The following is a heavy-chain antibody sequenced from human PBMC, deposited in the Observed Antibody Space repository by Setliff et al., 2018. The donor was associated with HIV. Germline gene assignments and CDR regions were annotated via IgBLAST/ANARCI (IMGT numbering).Heavy chain of an antibody. Sequence: KPSETLSLTCAVYGGSFSGFYWSWIRQPPGKGLEWIGEINHSGSTTYNPSLKSRVTISVDMSKNQFSLNLSSVTAADTAVYYCARLLRSGYSTTWYEGGAAWWFDPWGQGTLVTVSS. CDR2: INHSGST. J-gene: IGHJ5*02. CDR3: ARLLRSGYSTTWYEGGAAWWFDP. D-gene: IGHD6-13*01. V-gene: IGHV4-34*01. CDR1: GGSFSGFY.